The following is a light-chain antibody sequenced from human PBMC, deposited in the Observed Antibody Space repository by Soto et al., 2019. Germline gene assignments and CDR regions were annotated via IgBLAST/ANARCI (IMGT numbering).Light chain of an antibody. J-gene: IGLJ1*01. CDR1: SSNIGAHYD. V-gene: IGLV1-40*01. Sequence: QSVLTQPPSVSGAPGQRVTISCTGSSSNIGAHYDVHWYQHLPGTAPKLLIYGNSNRPSGVPDRFSGSKSGTSASLAITGLQAEDEADYYCQSYDSSLSDYDFGTGTKLTVL. CDR2: GNS. CDR3: QSYDSSLSDYD.